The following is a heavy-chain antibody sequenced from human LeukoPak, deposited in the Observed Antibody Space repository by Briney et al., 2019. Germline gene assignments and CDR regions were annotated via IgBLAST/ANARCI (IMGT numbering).Heavy chain of an antibody. CDR2: ISGSSSTI. Sequence: GGSLRLSCAASRFTFSSYGMHWVRQAPGKGLEWVSYISGSSSTIYYADSVKGRFTISRDNAKNSLYLQMNSLRAEDTAVYYCVTNFDPDVDWGQGTLVTVSS. V-gene: IGHV3-48*01. CDR1: RFTFSSYG. J-gene: IGHJ4*02. CDR3: VTNFDPDVD. D-gene: IGHD3-9*01.